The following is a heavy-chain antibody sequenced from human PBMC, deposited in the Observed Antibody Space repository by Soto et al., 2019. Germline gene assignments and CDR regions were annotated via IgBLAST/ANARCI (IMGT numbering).Heavy chain of an antibody. J-gene: IGHJ6*02. CDR3: AVGLKLDYYSLDV. Sequence: QVQLVQSGAEVRKPGSSVKVSCRSSGGIFTASAISWVRQAPGQGPEWMGGVIPMFGTANYPQRFQGRVTINADESTNTVYMQLSSLRSEDTAVYFCAVGLKLDYYSLDVWGQGTTVTVSS. D-gene: IGHD3-3*02. CDR1: GGIFTASA. CDR2: VIPMFGTA. V-gene: IGHV1-69*01.